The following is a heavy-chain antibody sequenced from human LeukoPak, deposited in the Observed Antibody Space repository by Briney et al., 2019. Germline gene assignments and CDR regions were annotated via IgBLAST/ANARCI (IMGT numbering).Heavy chain of an antibody. CDR2: FCYSGST. J-gene: IGHJ4*02. CDR3: ARHLAPDFWTYDY. V-gene: IGHV4-39*01. D-gene: IGHD3-3*01. Sequence: SETLSLTCTVSGGSISSSNYCWGWIRQPPGKGLEWIGSFCYSGSTYYNPSLKSRVTISVDTSKNQFSLKLSSVTAADTAVYYWARHLAPDFWTYDYWGQGTLVTVSS. CDR1: GGSISSSNYC.